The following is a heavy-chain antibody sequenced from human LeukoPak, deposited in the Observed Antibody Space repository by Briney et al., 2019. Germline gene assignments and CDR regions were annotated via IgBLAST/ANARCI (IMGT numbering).Heavy chain of an antibody. CDR1: GFTFSSYS. J-gene: IGHJ6*03. Sequence: PGGSLRLSCAASGFTFSSYSMNWVRQAPGKGLEWVSSISSSSSYIYYADSVKGRFTISRDNAKNSLYLQMNSLRAEDTAVYYCASSVDPLLIVWELLPYYYYYYMDVWGKGTTVTVSS. V-gene: IGHV3-21*01. CDR3: ASSVDPLLIVWELLPYYYYYYMDV. CDR2: ISSSSSYI. D-gene: IGHD1-26*01.